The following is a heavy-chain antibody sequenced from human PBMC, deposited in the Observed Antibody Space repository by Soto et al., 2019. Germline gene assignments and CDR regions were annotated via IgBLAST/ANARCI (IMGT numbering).Heavy chain of an antibody. CDR1: GGSISSYY. D-gene: IGHD1-26*01. CDR2: IYYSGST. CDR3: ARDGRVVGATTTFNAFDI. Sequence: SETLSLTCTVSGGSISSYYWSWIRQPPGKGLEWIGYIYYSGSTNYNPSLKSRVTISVDTSKNQFSLKLNSVTAADTAVYYCARDGRVVGATTTFNAFDIWGQGTMVTVSS. J-gene: IGHJ3*02. V-gene: IGHV4-59*01.